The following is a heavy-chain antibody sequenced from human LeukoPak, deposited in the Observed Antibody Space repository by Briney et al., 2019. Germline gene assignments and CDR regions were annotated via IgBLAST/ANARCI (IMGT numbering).Heavy chain of an antibody. CDR3: VSRYSSSSGNY. V-gene: IGHV3-7*01. J-gene: IGHJ4*02. CDR2: IKPDGSDK. Sequence: GGSLRLSCAASGFTVSSNYMSWVRQAPGKGLEWVANIKPDGSDKYYVDSVKGRFTISRDNAKNSLYLQMNSLRAEDTAVYYCVSRYSSSSGNYWGQGTLVTVSS. D-gene: IGHD6-6*01. CDR1: GFTVSSNY.